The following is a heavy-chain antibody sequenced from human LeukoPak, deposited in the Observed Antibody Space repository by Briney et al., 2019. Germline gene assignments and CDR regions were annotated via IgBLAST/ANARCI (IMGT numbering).Heavy chain of an antibody. D-gene: IGHD2-15*01. V-gene: IGHV4-39*01. J-gene: IGHJ3*02. CDR1: GGSLSSSSYY. Sequence: SETLSLTCTVSGGSLSSSSYYWGWLRQPPGKGLEWIGSIYYSGSTYYNPSLKSRVTISVDTSKNQFSLKLSSVTAADTAVYYCARIAGLDAFDIWGQGQWSPSLQ. CDR3: ARIAGLDAFDI. CDR2: IYYSGST.